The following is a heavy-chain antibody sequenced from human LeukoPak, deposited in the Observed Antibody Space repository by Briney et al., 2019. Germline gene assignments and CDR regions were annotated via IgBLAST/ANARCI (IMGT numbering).Heavy chain of an antibody. J-gene: IGHJ3*02. V-gene: IGHV3-48*01. Sequence: GGSLRLSCAASEFTFSSYSMNWVRQAPGMGLEWVSYISSSSSTIYYAASVKGRFTISRDNAKKSLYLQMNSLRAEDTAVYYCARGSGRSLAAFDIWGQGTMVTVS. CDR3: ARGSGRSLAAFDI. CDR1: EFTFSSYS. D-gene: IGHD1-26*01. CDR2: ISSSSSTI.